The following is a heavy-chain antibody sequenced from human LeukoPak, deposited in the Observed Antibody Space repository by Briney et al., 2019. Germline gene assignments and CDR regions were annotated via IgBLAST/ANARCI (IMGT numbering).Heavy chain of an antibody. V-gene: IGHV4-59*01. Sequence: PSETLSLTCTVSGGSISSYYWSWIRQPPGKGLEWIGYIYYSGSTNYNPSLKSRVTISVDTSKNQFSLKLSSVTAADTAVYYCAREGARATVFAFDIWGQGTMVTVSS. CDR2: IYYSGST. J-gene: IGHJ3*02. CDR3: AREGARATVFAFDI. D-gene: IGHD4-17*01. CDR1: GGSISSYY.